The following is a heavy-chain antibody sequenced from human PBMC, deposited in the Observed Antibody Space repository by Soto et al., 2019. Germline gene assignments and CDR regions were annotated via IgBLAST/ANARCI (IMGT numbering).Heavy chain of an antibody. D-gene: IGHD2-21*01. J-gene: IGHJ6*02. V-gene: IGHV3-30*18. CDR1: GFTFSSYG. Sequence: QVQLVESGGGVVQPGRSLRLSCAASGFTFSSYGMHWVRQAPSRGLEWVAVISHDGTRKHYGDSVKGRFTISRDNYQNTVYLQMNSLRAEDTAVYYCVKDRRTEAYGMEVWGQGTTVTVSS. CDR2: ISHDGTRK. CDR3: VKDRRTEAYGMEV.